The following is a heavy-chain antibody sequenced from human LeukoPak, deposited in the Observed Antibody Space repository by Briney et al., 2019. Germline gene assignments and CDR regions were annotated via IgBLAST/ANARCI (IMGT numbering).Heavy chain of an antibody. CDR1: GGSVSSGSYY. J-gene: IGHJ4*02. V-gene: IGHV4-61*01. Sequence: SETLSLTCTVSGGSVSSGSYYWSWIRQPPGKGLEWIGYIYYSGSTNYNPSLKSRVTISVDTSKNQSSLKLSSVTAADTAVYYCARAPRVGDYAGIDYWGQGTLVTVSS. CDR2: IYYSGST. CDR3: ARAPRVGDYAGIDY. D-gene: IGHD4-23*01.